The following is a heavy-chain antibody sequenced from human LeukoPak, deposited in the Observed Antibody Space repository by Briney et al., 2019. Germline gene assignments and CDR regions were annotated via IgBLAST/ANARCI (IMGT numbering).Heavy chain of an antibody. D-gene: IGHD2-2*01. Sequence: SETLSLTCTVSGGSISSYYWSWIRQPPGKGLEWIGYIYYSGSTNYNPSLKSRVTISVDTSKNQFSLKLSSVTAADTAVYYSAREVSCSSTSCDYYYYYMDVWGKGTTVTVSS. CDR2: IYYSGST. CDR3: AREVSCSSTSCDYYYYYMDV. CDR1: GGSISSYY. J-gene: IGHJ6*03. V-gene: IGHV4-59*12.